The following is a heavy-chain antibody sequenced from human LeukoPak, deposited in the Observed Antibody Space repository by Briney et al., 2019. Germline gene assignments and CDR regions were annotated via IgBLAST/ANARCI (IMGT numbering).Heavy chain of an antibody. J-gene: IGHJ4*02. CDR2: ISSSGSTI. CDR1: GFIFSDYY. V-gene: IGHV3-11*01. Sequence: GGSLRLSCAASGFIFSDYYMSWMRQAPGKGLEWVSYISSSGSTIYYADSVKGRFTISRDNSKNTLYLQMNSLRAEDTAVYYCASCSGGSCYSFDYWGQGTLVTVSS. D-gene: IGHD2-15*01. CDR3: ASCSGGSCYSFDY.